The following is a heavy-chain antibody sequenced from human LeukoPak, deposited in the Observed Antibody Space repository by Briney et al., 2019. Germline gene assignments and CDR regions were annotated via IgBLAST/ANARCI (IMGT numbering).Heavy chain of an antibody. CDR3: ARGINSGSYDFLQPNHGDYFDY. CDR1: GGSFSGYY. V-gene: IGHV4-34*01. CDR2: INHSGST. D-gene: IGHD1-26*01. J-gene: IGHJ4*02. Sequence: PSETLYLTCAVYGGSFSGYYWSWIRQPPGKGLEWIGEINHSGSTNYNPSLKSRVTISVDTSKNQFSLKLSSVTAADTAVYYCARGINSGSYDFLQPNHGDYFDYWGQGTLVTVSS.